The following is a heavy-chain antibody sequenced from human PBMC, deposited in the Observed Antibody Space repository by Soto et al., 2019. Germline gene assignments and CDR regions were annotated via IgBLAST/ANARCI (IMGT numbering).Heavy chain of an antibody. CDR1: GFTFTSSA. J-gene: IGHJ4*02. D-gene: IGHD2-2*01. CDR2: IVVDSGNT. CDR3: ARDPSIVLVPAAADY. Sequence: SVKVSCKASGFTFTSSAMQWVRQARGQRLEWIGWIVVDSGNTNYAQKFQERVTITRDMSTSTAYMELSSLRSEDTAVYYCARDPSIVLVPAAADYWGQGTLVTVSS. V-gene: IGHV1-58*02.